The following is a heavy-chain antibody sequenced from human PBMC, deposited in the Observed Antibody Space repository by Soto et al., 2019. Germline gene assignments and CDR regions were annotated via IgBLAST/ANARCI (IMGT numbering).Heavy chain of an antibody. CDR1: GYTFTSYA. CDR3: ARGPGGPDGPGDY. CDR2: INAGNGNT. J-gene: IGHJ4*02. Sequence: QVQLVQSGAEVKKPGASVKVSCKASGYTFTSYAMHWVRQAPGQRLEWMGWINAGNGNTKYSQKFQGRVTITRDTXAXTAXMXXXXXRXXXTXVYYCARGPGGPDGPGDYWGQGTLVTVSS. V-gene: IGHV1-3*01. D-gene: IGHD2-15*01.